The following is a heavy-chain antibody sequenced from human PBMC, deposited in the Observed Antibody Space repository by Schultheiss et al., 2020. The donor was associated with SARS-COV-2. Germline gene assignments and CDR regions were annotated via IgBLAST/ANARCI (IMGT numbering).Heavy chain of an antibody. J-gene: IGHJ5*02. CDR1: GYTFTSYD. V-gene: IGHV1-8*01. CDR2: MNPNSGNT. D-gene: IGHD3-10*01. CDR3: ARGPPMVQGVIWWFDP. Sequence: ASVKVSCKASGYTFTSYDINWVRQATGQGLEWMGWMNPNSGNTGYAQKFQGRVTMTRDTSISTAYMELSSLRSEDTAVYYCARGPPMVQGVIWWFDPWGQGTLVTVSS.